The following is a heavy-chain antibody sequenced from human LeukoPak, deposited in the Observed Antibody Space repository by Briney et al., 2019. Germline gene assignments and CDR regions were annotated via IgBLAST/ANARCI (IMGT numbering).Heavy chain of an antibody. CDR1: GIRFTTHW. Sequence: GGSLRLSCAASGIRFTTHWMNWVRQAPGKGLKWVASIRQDGGEKKYVDSVKGRFTISRDLAQNSVFLQMNSLRAEDTAVYYCASAYASYDFWSGYENFDFWGQGTLVTVSS. V-gene: IGHV3-7*01. CDR2: IRQDGGEK. D-gene: IGHD3-3*01. J-gene: IGHJ4*02. CDR3: ASAYASYDFWSGYENFDF.